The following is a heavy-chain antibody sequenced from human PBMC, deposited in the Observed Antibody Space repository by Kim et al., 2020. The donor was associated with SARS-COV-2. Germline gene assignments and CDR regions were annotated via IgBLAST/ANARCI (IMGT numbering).Heavy chain of an antibody. CDR2: IYYSGST. D-gene: IGHD3-22*01. J-gene: IGHJ4*02. Sequence: SETLSLTCTVSGGSISSSTHYWGWIRQPPGKGLEWIGSIYYSGSTYYNPSLKSRVTISLDTSKNQFSLKLSSVTAADTAVYYCARHGIGANYYDSSGPNCFDYWGQGTLVTVSS. V-gene: IGHV4-39*01. CDR1: GGSISSSTHY. CDR3: ARHGIGANYYDSSGPNCFDY.